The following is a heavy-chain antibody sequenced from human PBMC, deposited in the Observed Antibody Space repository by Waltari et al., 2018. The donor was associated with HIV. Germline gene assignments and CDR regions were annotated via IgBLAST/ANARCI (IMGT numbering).Heavy chain of an antibody. J-gene: IGHJ4*02. Sequence: QVQLQQWGAGLLKPSETLSLTCAVYGGSFSGYYWSWIRQPPGKGLEWIGEINHSGSTNYNPSLKSRVTISVDTSKNQFSLKLSSVTAADTAVYYCARGLSIAAGGLGYWGQGTLVTVSS. CDR2: INHSGST. V-gene: IGHV4-34*01. D-gene: IGHD6-25*01. CDR1: GGSFSGYY. CDR3: ARGLSIAAGGLGY.